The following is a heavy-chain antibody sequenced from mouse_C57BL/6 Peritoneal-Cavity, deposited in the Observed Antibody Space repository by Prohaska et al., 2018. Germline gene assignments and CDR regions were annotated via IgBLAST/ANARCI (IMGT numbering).Heavy chain of an antibody. V-gene: IGHV2-3*01. J-gene: IGHJ3*01. CDR2: IWGDGST. CDR3: EKPEVGRGFAY. Sequence: LLAPSQRLSITCTVPAFSFTSYGVSWVRQPPGKGLEWLGVIWGDGSTNYHSALISRLSISKDNCKRQVFLKLNSLKTGDTATYYGEKPEVGRGFAYWGQETLGTVCA. D-gene: IGHD4-1*01. CDR1: AFSFTSYG.